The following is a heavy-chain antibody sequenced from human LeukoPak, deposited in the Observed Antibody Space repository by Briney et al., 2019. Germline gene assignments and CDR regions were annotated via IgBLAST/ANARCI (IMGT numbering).Heavy chain of an antibody. J-gene: IGHJ6*04. CDR3: AREMAWFGGLMDV. V-gene: IGHV3-21*01. CDR2: ISSSSTYK. D-gene: IGHD3-10*01. Sequence: PGGSLRLSCAASGFTFSSHSMNWVRQAPGKGLEWVSSISSSSTYKYYADSVKGRFTISRDNAKNSLYLQMNSLRAEDTAVYYCAREMAWFGGLMDVWGKGTTVTISS. CDR1: GFTFSSHS.